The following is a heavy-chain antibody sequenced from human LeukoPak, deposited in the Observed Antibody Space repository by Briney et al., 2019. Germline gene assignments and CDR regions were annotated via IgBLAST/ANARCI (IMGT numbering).Heavy chain of an antibody. CDR3: ATRLCSIAACRASSYKCMDV. Sequence: SVKVSSKASGGTFSSYAISWVRQAPGQGLEWMGGIIPIFGTANYAQKFQGRVTITTDESTSTAYMELSSLRSEDTAVYYCATRLCSIAACRASSYKCMDVWGKGTTVIVSS. D-gene: IGHD2-2*01. CDR1: GGTFSSYA. V-gene: IGHV1-69*05. J-gene: IGHJ6*04. CDR2: IIPIFGTA.